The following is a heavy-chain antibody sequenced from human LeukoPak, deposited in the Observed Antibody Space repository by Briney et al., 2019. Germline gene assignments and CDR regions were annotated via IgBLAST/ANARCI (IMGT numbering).Heavy chain of an antibody. CDR2: ISGSGGST. J-gene: IGHJ6*03. Sequence: PGGSLRLSCAASGFTFSDYYMSWIRQAPGKGLEWVSAISGSGGSTYYADSVKGRFTISRDNSKNTLYLQMNSLRAEDTAVYYCAKVQKDGSGSYYNVYYYYMDVWGKGTTVTISS. V-gene: IGHV3-23*01. CDR3: AKVQKDGSGSYYNVYYYYMDV. CDR1: GFTFSDYY. D-gene: IGHD3-10*01.